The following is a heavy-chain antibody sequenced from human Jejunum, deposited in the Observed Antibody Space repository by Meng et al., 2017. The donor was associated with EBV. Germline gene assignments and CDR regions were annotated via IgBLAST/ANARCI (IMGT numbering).Heavy chain of an antibody. Sequence: QVHPQESGPGLVKPSGTLSLPCAVSTDFISSYEWWSWVRQPPGKGLEWLGEINQVGSTYYNPSLKSRVTISIDTSKRQFSLRLNSMTAADTAVYYCARASSERLLDYWGQGTLVTVSS. J-gene: IGHJ4*02. CDR2: INQVGST. D-gene: IGHD1-14*01. V-gene: IGHV4-4*02. CDR1: TDFISSYEW. CDR3: ARASSERLLDY.